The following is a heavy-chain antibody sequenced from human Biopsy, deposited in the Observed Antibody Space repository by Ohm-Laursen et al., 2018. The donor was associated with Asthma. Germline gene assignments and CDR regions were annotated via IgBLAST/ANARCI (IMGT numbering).Heavy chain of an antibody. Sequence: RSLRLSCSASGFSFSDYYMTWMRQAPGKGLEWVAVITFDGSTQHYGDSVKGRFTISRDNSKNMLFLQMNSLRAEDTAVYYCLRDTLGYYFDIWGQGTQVTVSS. CDR1: GFSFSDYY. V-gene: IGHV3-30-3*01. CDR2: ITFDGSTQ. J-gene: IGHJ4*02. CDR3: LRDTLGYYFDI. D-gene: IGHD6-13*01.